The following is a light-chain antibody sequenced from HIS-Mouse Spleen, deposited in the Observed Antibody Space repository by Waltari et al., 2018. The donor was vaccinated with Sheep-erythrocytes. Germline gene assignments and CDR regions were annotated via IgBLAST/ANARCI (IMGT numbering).Light chain of an antibody. CDR3: CSYAGSYNHV. Sequence: QSALTQPRSVSGSPGQSVTISCTGTSSDVGGYNYASWYQQPPGKAPQLMIYDVNKRPSGVPDRFSGSKSGNTASLTISGLQAEDEADYYCCSYAGSYNHVFATGTKVTVL. CDR1: SSDVGGYNY. J-gene: IGLJ1*01. CDR2: DVN. V-gene: IGLV2-11*01.